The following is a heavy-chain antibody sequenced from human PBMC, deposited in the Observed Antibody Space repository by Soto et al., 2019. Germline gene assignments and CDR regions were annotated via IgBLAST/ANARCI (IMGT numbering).Heavy chain of an antibody. CDR2: IDPSDSYT. Sequence: SCKGSGYIFTSYWISWVRQMPGKGLEWMVRIDPSDSYTNYSPSFQGHVTISADKSISTAYLQWSSLKASDTAMYYCARHFDYDSSGYYYYYYGMDVWGQGTTVTVSS. V-gene: IGHV5-10-1*01. CDR1: GYIFTSYW. CDR3: ARHFDYDSSGYYYYYYGMDV. J-gene: IGHJ6*02. D-gene: IGHD3-22*01.